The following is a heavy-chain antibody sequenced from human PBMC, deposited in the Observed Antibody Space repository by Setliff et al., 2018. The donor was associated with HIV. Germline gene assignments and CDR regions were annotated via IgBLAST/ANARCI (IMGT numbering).Heavy chain of an antibody. V-gene: IGHV4-61*09. CDR3: ARVGSVGYYRFFDY. CDR2: ISPSEST. CDR1: GDSMSSATFY. Sequence: SETLSLTCTVSGDSMSSATFYWSWVRKPAGKRLEWIGHISPSESTNYHPALKSRATISLDTSKSQVHLTLTSVTAADTAVYHCARVGSVGYYRFFDYWGQGALVPSPQ. J-gene: IGHJ4*02. D-gene: IGHD1-26*01.